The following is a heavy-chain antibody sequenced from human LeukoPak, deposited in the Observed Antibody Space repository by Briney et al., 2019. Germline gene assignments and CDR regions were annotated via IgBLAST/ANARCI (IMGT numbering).Heavy chain of an antibody. Sequence: SETLSLTCAVYGGSLSGYYWSWIRQPPGKGLEWIGEINHSGSTNYNPSLKSRVTISVDTSKNQFSLKLSSVTAADTAVYYCASAHPDYYDSTGYFQHWGQGTLVTVSS. CDR3: ASAHPDYYDSTGYFQH. CDR1: GGSLSGYY. CDR2: INHSGST. J-gene: IGHJ1*01. D-gene: IGHD3-22*01. V-gene: IGHV4-34*01.